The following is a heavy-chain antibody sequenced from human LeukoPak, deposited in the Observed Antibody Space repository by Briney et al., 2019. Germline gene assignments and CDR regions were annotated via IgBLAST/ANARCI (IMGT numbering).Heavy chain of an antibody. V-gene: IGHV3-7*03. J-gene: IGHJ6*02. CDR3: ARGGGLGV. Sequence: GGSLRLSCAASGFTFSSYWMNWARQAPGKGLEWVASINHNGNVNYYVDSVKGRFTISRANAKNSLYLQMSNLRAEDTAVYSCARGGGLGVWGQGATVTVSS. CDR2: INHNGNVN. D-gene: IGHD3-16*01. CDR1: GFTFSSYW.